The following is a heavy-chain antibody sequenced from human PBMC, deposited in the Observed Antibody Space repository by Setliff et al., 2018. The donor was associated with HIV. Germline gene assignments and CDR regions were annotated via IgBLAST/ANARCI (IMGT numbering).Heavy chain of an antibody. J-gene: IGHJ1*01. CDR2: INPSGGST. CDR1: GYTFTDYY. CDR3: ATNVRVPGSSLDS. Sequence: ASVKVSCKASGYTFTDYYIHWVRQAPGQGLEWMGIINPSGGSTSYAQKFQGRVTMTRDTSTSTVYMELSSLKTDDTAVYFCATNVRVPGSSLDSWGPGSLVTVSS. D-gene: IGHD6-19*01. V-gene: IGHV1-46*01.